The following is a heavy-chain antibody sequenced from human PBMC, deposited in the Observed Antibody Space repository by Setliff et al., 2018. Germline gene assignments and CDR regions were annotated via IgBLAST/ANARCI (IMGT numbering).Heavy chain of an antibody. CDR1: GVTVSDAW. CDR2: IKSTTDGGPT. V-gene: IGHV3-15*01. J-gene: IGHJ3*02. Sequence: GGSLRLSCAASGVTVSDAWMGWVRQTPGEGLDWVGRIKSTTDGGPTDYAAPVKGRFTISRDDSKNTLYLQMNSLKTEDTAIYYCLGSLRKIKSFDIWGQGTMVTVSS. D-gene: IGHD3-16*01. CDR3: LGSLRKIKSFDI.